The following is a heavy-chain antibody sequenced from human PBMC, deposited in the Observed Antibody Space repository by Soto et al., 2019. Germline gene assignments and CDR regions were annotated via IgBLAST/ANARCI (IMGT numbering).Heavy chain of an antibody. CDR1: GFTFSSYW. D-gene: IGHD4-4*01. V-gene: IGHV3-7*01. Sequence: EVQLVESGGGLVQPGGSLRLSCAASGFTFSSYWMSWVRQAPGKGLEWVANIKQDGSEKYYVDSVKGRFTISRDNAKNSLYLQMNSLRAEDTAVYYCARGGYSNKLYYMDVWGKGTTVTVSS. CDR3: ARGGYSNKLYYMDV. CDR2: IKQDGSEK. J-gene: IGHJ6*03.